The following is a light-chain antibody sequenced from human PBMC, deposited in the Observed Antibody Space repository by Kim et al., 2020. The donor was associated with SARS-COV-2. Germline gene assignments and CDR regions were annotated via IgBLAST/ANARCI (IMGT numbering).Light chain of an antibody. J-gene: IGKJ2*01. CDR2: GAS. CDR1: QSVTSNY. V-gene: IGKV3-20*01. CDR3: QQYGGSPYT. Sequence: LSPGERAPLSCRASQSVTSNYLAWFQQKPGQAPRLLIHGASSRAIGIPDRFSGSGSGTDFTLTISRLEPEDFALYYCQQYGGSPYTFGQGTKLEI.